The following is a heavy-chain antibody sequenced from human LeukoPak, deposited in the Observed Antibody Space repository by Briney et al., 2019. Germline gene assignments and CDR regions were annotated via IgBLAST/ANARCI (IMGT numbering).Heavy chain of an antibody. CDR2: IYSGGTT. CDR1: GFSVSSNY. V-gene: IGHV3-53*01. CDR3: ARDRPRAV. J-gene: IGHJ6*02. Sequence: PGGSLRLSCAPSGFSVSSNYMSWVRQAPGKGLEWVSVIYSGGTTYYADSVKGRFTISRDDSKDTLYLQMNSLRAEDTAVYYCARDRPRAVWGQGTTVTVSS.